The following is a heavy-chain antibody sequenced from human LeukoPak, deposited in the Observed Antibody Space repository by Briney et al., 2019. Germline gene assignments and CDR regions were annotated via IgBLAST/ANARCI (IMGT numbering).Heavy chain of an antibody. CDR3: AKFPARMVRGVISLYYFDY. CDR1: GFTFDDYG. D-gene: IGHD3-10*01. V-gene: IGHV3-23*01. Sequence: GGSLRLSCAASGFTFDDYGMSWVRQAPGKGLEWVSAISGSGGSTYYADSVKGRFTISRDNSKNTLYLQMNSLRAEDTAVYYCAKFPARMVRGVISLYYFDYWGQGTLVTVSS. J-gene: IGHJ4*02. CDR2: ISGSGGST.